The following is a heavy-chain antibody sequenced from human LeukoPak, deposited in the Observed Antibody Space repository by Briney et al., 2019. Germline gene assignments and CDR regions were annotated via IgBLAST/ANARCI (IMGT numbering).Heavy chain of an antibody. J-gene: IGHJ6*04. CDR2: ISSTGSYI. D-gene: IGHD3-10*02. CDR1: EFTFSTYS. Sequence: AGGSLRLSCAASEFTFSTYSINWVRQAPGKGLEWVSSISSTGSYIYYADSVKGRFPISRDNAQNSLYLQMNSLRAEDTAVYYCAELGITMIGGVWGKGTTVTISS. CDR3: AELGITMIGGV. V-gene: IGHV3-21*01.